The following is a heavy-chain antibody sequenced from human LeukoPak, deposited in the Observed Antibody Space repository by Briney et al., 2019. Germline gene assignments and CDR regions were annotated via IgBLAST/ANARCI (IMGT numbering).Heavy chain of an antibody. V-gene: IGHV5-51*01. Sequence: GESLKISCKGSGYSFTSYWIGWVRQMPGKGLEWMVIIYPGDSDTRYSPSFQGQVTISADKSISTAYLQWSSLKASDTAMYYCARGELGYCSGGSCYRFDPWGQGTLVTVSS. CDR1: GYSFTSYW. J-gene: IGHJ5*02. CDR3: ARGELGYCSGGSCYRFDP. D-gene: IGHD2-15*01. CDR2: IYPGDSDT.